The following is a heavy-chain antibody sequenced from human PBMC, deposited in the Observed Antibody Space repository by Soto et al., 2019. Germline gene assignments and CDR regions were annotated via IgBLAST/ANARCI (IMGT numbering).Heavy chain of an antibody. CDR1: GFTFSSYA. J-gene: IGHJ4*02. CDR2: ISYDGSNK. CDR3: ERDRGRYCSGGSCYSGEYFDY. D-gene: IGHD2-15*01. V-gene: IGHV3-30-3*01. Sequence: QVQLVESGGGVVQPGRSLRLSCAASGFTFSSYAMHWVRQAPGKGLEWVAVISYDGSNKYYADSVKGRFTISRDNSKNTLYLQMNSLRAEDTAVYYCERDRGRYCSGGSCYSGEYFDYWGQGTLVTVSS.